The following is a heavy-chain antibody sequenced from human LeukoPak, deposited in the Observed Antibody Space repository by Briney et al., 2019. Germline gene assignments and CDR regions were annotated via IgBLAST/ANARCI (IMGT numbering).Heavy chain of an antibody. CDR1: GFTLRNAW. CDR3: ATDLGLTMIRGVIVN. Sequence: GGSLRLSCAASGFTLRNAWMSWVRQAPGKGLEWVGRIKSKGDGETTDSAAPVKGRFTMSRDDSEAILYLQMNALKAEDTAVYYCATDLGLTMIRGVIVNWGQGALVTVSS. CDR2: IKSKGDGETT. J-gene: IGHJ4*02. D-gene: IGHD3-10*01. V-gene: IGHV3-15*01.